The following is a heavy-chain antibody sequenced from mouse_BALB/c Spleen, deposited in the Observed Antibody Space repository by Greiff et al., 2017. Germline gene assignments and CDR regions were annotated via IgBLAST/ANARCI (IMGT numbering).Heavy chain of an antibody. CDR3: ASLNWDEAMDY. J-gene: IGHJ4*01. D-gene: IGHD4-1*01. V-gene: IGHV5-6*01. CDR2: ISSGGSYT. CDR1: GFTFSSYG. Sequence: EVKLVESGGDLVKPGGSLKLSCAASGFTFSSYGMSWVRQTPDKRLEWVATISSGGSYTYYPDSVKGRFTISRDNAKNTLYLQMSSLKSEDTAMYYCASLNWDEAMDYWGQGTSVTVSS.